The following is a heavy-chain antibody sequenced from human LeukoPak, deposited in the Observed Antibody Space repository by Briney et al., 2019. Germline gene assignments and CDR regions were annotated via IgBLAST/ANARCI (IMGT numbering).Heavy chain of an antibody. CDR2: ISGSCGST. V-gene: IGHV3-23*01. CDR3: AKEGYCSGGSCYSYFDY. D-gene: IGHD2-15*01. J-gene: IGHJ4*02. Sequence: GGSLRLSCSASGFTFSSYAMSWVRQAPGRGLEWVSAISGSCGSTSYADSVKGRFTISRDNSKNTLLLQMNSLRAEDTAVYSCAKEGYCSGGSCYSYFDYWGQGTLVTVSS. CDR1: GFTFSSYA.